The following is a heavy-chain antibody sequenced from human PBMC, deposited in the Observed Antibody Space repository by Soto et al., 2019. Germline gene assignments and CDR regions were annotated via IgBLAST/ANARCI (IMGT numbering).Heavy chain of an antibody. CDR1: GYTFTSYD. CDR3: ARGLTDGNWYYLVYYYYYYMYV. CDR2: MNPNSGNT. J-gene: IGHJ6*03. Sequence: ASVKVSCKASGYTFTSYDINWVRQATGQGLEWMGWMNPNSGNTGYAQKFQGRVTMTRNTSISTAYMELSSLRSEDTAVYYCARGLTDGNWYYLVYYYYYYMYVWGKGTTVTVSS. V-gene: IGHV1-8*01. D-gene: IGHD1-7*01.